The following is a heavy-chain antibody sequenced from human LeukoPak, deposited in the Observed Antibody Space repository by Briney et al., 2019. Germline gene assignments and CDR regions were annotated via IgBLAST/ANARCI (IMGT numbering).Heavy chain of an antibody. V-gene: IGHV5-51*01. CDR1: GYSFTSYW. J-gene: IGHJ3*02. CDR2: IYPDDSDT. CDR3: ARSTYYDFRRGITQGGTAFDI. Sequence: GESLKISCKGAGYSFTSYWIGWGRRMPGKGVEWMGIIYPDDSDTTYSPSFQGQVTMSVDKSTATAYLQCSSLQAADTAVYYCARSTYYDFRRGITQGGTAFDIWGQGTMVAVSS. D-gene: IGHD3/OR15-3a*01.